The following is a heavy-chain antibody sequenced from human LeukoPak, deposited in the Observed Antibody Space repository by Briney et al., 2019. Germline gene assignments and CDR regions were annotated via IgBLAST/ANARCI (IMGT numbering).Heavy chain of an antibody. J-gene: IGHJ4*02. CDR2: INPSGGST. V-gene: IGHV1-46*01. CDR3: ARDYYDSSGCGGSIDY. Sequence: ASVKVSCKASGYTFTSYYMHWVRQAPGQGLEWMGIINPSGGSTSYAQKFQGRVTMTRDMSTSTVYMELSSLRSEDTAVYYCARDYYDSSGCGGSIDYWGQGTLVTVSS. D-gene: IGHD3-22*01. CDR1: GYTFTSYY.